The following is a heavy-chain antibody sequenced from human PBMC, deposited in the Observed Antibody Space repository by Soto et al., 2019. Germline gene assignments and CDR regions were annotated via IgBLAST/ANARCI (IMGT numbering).Heavy chain of an antibody. J-gene: IGHJ4*02. D-gene: IGHD1-7*01. Sequence: QVQLQQWGAGLLKPSETLSLTCAVYGGSFSGYYWSWIRQPPGKGLEWIGEINHSGSTNYNPSLKSRGTISVDTSKNQFSLKRSSVTAAATAVYYCARGALELPTGTYFDYWGQGTLVTVSS. V-gene: IGHV4-34*01. CDR3: ARGALELPTGTYFDY. CDR1: GGSFSGYY. CDR2: INHSGST.